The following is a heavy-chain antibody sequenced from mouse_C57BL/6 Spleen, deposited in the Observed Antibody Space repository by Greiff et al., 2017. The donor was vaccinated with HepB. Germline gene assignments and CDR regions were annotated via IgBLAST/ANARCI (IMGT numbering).Heavy chain of an antibody. CDR3: AREDINGYFDV. D-gene: IGHD1-1*01. Sequence: QVQLKEYGPELVKPGASVKLSCKASGYTFTSYDINWVKQRPGQGLEWIGWIYPRDGSTKYNEKFKGKATLTVDTSSSTAYMELHSLTSEDSAVYFCAREDINGYFDVWGTGTTVTVSS. V-gene: IGHV1-85*01. CDR1: GYTFTSYD. CDR2: IYPRDGST. J-gene: IGHJ1*03.